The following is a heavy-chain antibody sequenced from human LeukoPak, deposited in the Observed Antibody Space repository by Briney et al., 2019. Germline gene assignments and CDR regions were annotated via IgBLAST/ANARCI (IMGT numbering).Heavy chain of an antibody. CDR3: ARGEGVVPAAIFAPYFDY. V-gene: IGHV5-51*01. CDR1: GYSFTSYW. D-gene: IGHD2-2*01. J-gene: IGHJ4*02. Sequence: GESLKISCKGSGYSFTSYWSGWVRQMPGKGLEWMGIIYPGDSDTRYSPSFQGQVTISADKSISTAYLQWSSLKASDTAMYYCARGEGVVPAAIFAPYFDYWGQGTLVTVSS. CDR2: IYPGDSDT.